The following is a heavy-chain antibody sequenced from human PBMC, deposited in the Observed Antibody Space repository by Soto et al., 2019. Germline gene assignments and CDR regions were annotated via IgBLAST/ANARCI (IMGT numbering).Heavy chain of an antibody. CDR1: TFTFSDYW. Sequence: GGSLRISCAASTFTFSDYWVSWVRQAPGKGLEWVANIKFDGSERYYVDSVSGRFTISRDNAKNSLYLQMNSLRAEDTAVYYCAREQSRALGVWGQGTTVTVSS. D-gene: IGHD3-10*01. V-gene: IGHV3-7*05. CDR3: AREQSRALGV. CDR2: IKFDGSER. J-gene: IGHJ6*02.